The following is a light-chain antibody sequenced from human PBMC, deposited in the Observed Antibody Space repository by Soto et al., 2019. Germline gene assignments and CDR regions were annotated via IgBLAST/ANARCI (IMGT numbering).Light chain of an antibody. CDR1: QSVLYSSNNKNY. V-gene: IGKV4-1*01. CDR2: WAS. CDR3: QQYYSTPPT. Sequence: DIVMTQSPDSLAVSLGKRATINCKSSQSVLYSSNNKNYLAWYQQKPGQPPKLLIYWASTRESGVPDRFSGSGSGTDFTLTISSLQAEDVAVYYCQQYYSTPPTFGGGTKVDIK. J-gene: IGKJ4*01.